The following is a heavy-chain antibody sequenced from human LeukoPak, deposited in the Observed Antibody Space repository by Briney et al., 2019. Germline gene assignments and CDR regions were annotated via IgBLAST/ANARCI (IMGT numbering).Heavy chain of an antibody. Sequence: GGSLRLSCAASGFTFKLYCMHWVRQAPGKGPVWVSRINDDGSSTSYADSVKGRFTISRDDAKNTLYLQMNSLRAEDTAVYYCVRGGASTWSWGQGTLVTVSS. J-gene: IGHJ5*02. CDR1: GFTFKLYC. D-gene: IGHD2-15*01. CDR2: INDDGSST. CDR3: VRGGASTWS. V-gene: IGHV3-74*01.